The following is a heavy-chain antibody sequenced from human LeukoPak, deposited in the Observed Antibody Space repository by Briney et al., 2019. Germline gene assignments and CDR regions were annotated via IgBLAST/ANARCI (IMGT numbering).Heavy chain of an antibody. CDR2: ISGSGGRT. V-gene: IGHV3-23*01. Sequence: GGSLRLSCAASGFTFSSYGMSWVRQAPGKGLEWVSAISGSGGRTYYADFVKDRLTISRDNSKNTLYLQMNSLRAEDTAVYYCARDGIVSSWHYYYYYMDVWGKGTTVTVSS. D-gene: IGHD6-13*01. J-gene: IGHJ6*03. CDR1: GFTFSSYG. CDR3: ARDGIVSSWHYYYYYMDV.